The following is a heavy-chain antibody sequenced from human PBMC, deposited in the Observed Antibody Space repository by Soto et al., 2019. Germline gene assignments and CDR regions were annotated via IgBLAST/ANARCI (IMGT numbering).Heavy chain of an antibody. CDR3: ARGGGFVSFDY. D-gene: IGHD3-10*01. CDR2: INHLETT. CDR1: GASITYGAYS. V-gene: IGHV4-30-2*01. J-gene: IGHJ4*02. Sequence: QLQLHMSGSGLVKPSQTLSLTCTVSGASITYGAYSWSWIRQTPGKGLEWIGYINHLETTFYNPSFESRLTLSIDRTMNQFSLNRKSMSAADRAVYFCARGGGFVSFDYWGQGILVTVSS.